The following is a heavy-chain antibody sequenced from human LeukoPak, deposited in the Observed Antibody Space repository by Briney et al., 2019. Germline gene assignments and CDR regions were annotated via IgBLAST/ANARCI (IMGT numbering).Heavy chain of an antibody. Sequence: ASVKVSCKASGYTFTSYGISWVRQAPGQGLEWMGWISAYNGNTNYAQKFQGRVTMTTDTSTSTAHMELRSLRSDDTAVYYCARQGYSGHSQGAADYWGQGTLVTVSS. CDR1: GYTFTSYG. J-gene: IGHJ4*02. V-gene: IGHV1-18*01. D-gene: IGHD4-23*01. CDR2: ISAYNGNT. CDR3: ARQGYSGHSQGAADY.